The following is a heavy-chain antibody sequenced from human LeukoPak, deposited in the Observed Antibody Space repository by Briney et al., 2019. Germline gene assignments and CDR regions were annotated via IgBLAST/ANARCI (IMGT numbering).Heavy chain of an antibody. V-gene: IGHV1-46*01. J-gene: IGHJ4*02. CDR3: ATSGLRLGELSLSFGY. D-gene: IGHD3-16*02. Sequence: ASVKVSCKASGSTFSSYYMHWVRQAPGQGLEWMGMINPSGAYTSYAQKFQGRVTMTEDTSTDTAYMELSSLRSEDTAVYYCATSGLRLGELSLSFGYWGQGTLVTVSS. CDR1: GSTFSSYY. CDR2: INPSGAYT.